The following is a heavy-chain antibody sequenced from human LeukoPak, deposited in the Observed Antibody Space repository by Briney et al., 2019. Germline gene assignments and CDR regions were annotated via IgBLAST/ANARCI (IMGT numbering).Heavy chain of an antibody. D-gene: IGHD6-6*01. J-gene: IGHJ4*02. V-gene: IGHV1-46*01. CDR3: ARTAARRFDY. CDR2: INPTGGST. CDR1: GYTFPSYF. Sequence: ASVKVSCKASGYTFPSYFMHWMRQAPGRGLEWMGIINPTGGSTTYAQKFQGRVTMTRDTSTSTVYMELSSLRSDDTAVYYCARTAARRFDYWGQGTLVTVSS.